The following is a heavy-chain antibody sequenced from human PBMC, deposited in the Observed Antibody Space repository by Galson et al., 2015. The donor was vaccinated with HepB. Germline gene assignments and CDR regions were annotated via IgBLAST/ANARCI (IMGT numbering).Heavy chain of an antibody. V-gene: IGHV1-18*01. CDR1: GYTFTSYG. Sequence: SVKVSCKASGYTFTSYGISWVRQAPGQGLEWMGWISAYNGNTNYAQKLQGRVTMTTDTSTSTAYMELRSLRSDDTAVYYCARDAGYYDFWSGQSYPKLDYWGQGTLVTVSS. J-gene: IGHJ4*02. CDR2: ISAYNGNT. CDR3: ARDAGYYDFWSGQSYPKLDY. D-gene: IGHD3-3*01.